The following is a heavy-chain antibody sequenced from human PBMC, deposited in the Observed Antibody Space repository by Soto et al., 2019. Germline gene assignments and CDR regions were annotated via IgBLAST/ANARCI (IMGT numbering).Heavy chain of an antibody. CDR1: GGSMNGYY. CDR2: IYDGDSA. V-gene: IGHV4-59*01. D-gene: IGHD3-22*01. J-gene: IGHJ5*02. CDR3: ASGYYDTAGYRLDP. Sequence: QVQLQESGPGLVKPSETLSLTCSVSGGSMNGYYWSWIRQSPGKGLEWIGYIYDGDSANYNPSLISHLIKSVDRSSNQCSRRLSSVTAAGTAVYSCASGYYDTAGYRLDPWGQGPLVTVSS.